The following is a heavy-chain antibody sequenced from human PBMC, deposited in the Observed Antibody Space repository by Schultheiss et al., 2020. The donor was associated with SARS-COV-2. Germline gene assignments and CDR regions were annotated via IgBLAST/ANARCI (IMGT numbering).Heavy chain of an antibody. Sequence: GGSLRLSCAASGFTFSRHGIHWVRQAPGKGLEWVAAISYDGSKQYYADSVKGRFTISRDNSKNTLYLQMNSLRAEDTAVYYCAKDRAGAVAGREIDYWGQGTLVTVSS. J-gene: IGHJ4*02. D-gene: IGHD6-19*01. CDR3: AKDRAGAVAGREIDY. CDR2: ISYDGSKQ. V-gene: IGHV3-30*18. CDR1: GFTFSRHG.